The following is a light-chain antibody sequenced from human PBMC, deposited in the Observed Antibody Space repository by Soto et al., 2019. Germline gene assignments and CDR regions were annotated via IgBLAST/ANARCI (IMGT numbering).Light chain of an antibody. J-gene: IGKJ1*01. CDR2: WAS. CDR1: QSVLTSSNNKNY. Sequence: DIVMTQSPDSLAVSLGERATINCRSSQSVLTSSNNKNYLAWYQQKPGQPPKVLIYWASTRESGVPDRFSGSESGTDFTLTISSLQAEEVAVHYCQQYYNTPRTVGQGTKVDIK. CDR3: QQYYNTPRT. V-gene: IGKV4-1*01.